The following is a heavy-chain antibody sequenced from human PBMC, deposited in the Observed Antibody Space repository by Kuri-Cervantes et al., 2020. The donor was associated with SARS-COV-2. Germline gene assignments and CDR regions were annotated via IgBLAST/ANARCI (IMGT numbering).Heavy chain of an antibody. D-gene: IGHD2-2*01. CDR1: GYTYTDYY. CDR2: IIPIFGTA. J-gene: IGHJ6*02. Sequence: SVKVSCKASGYTYTDYYMHWVRQAPGQGLEWMGGIIPIFGTANYAQKFRGRVTITADESTSTAYMELSSLRSEDTAVYYCARAGIGVVVPAADPDYYYYYGMDVWGQGTMVTVSS. CDR3: ARAGIGVVVPAADPDYYYYYGMDV. V-gene: IGHV1-69*13.